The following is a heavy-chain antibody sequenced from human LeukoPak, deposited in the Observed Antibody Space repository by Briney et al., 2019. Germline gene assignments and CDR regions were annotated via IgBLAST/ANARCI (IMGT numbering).Heavy chain of an antibody. CDR1: GYTFTGYH. CDR3: VGERDNRYCSSTSCYAFDQ. J-gene: IGHJ4*02. CDR2: INPNSGGT. D-gene: IGHD2-2*01. Sequence: GASVKVSCKASGYTFTGYHMHWVRQAPGQGLEWMGWINPNSGGTNYAQKFQGRVTMTRDTSISTAYMELSRLRSDDTAVYYCVGERDNRYCSSTSCYAFDQWGQGTLVTVSS. V-gene: IGHV1-2*02.